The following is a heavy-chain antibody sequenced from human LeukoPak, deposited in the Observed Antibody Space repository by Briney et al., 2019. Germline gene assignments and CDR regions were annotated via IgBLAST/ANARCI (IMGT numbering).Heavy chain of an antibody. CDR3: ARDSGYCTTTNCFHPFDF. CDR1: GYTFTGYH. D-gene: IGHD2-2*01. J-gene: IGHJ4*01. CDR2: IIPNSGAT. Sequence: ASVKVSCKASGYTFTGYHIHWVRQAPGQGLEWMGWIIPNSGATRFAQKFQGRVTMTRDTSISTAYMALSGLRSDDTAVYYCARDSGYCTTTNCFHPFDFWGQGTMVTVFS. V-gene: IGHV1-2*02.